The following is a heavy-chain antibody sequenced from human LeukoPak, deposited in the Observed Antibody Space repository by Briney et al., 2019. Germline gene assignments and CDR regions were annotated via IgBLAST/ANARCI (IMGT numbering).Heavy chain of an antibody. CDR2: FDPEDGET. V-gene: IGHV1-24*01. Sequence: ASVKVSCKVSGYTLTELSMHWVRQAPGKGLEWMGGFDPEDGETIYAQKFQGRVTMTEDTSTDTAYMELSSLRSEDTAVYYCARWGADVVVPAAIGMDVWGQGTTVTVSS. CDR3: ARWGADVVVPAAIGMDV. D-gene: IGHD2-2*02. J-gene: IGHJ6*02. CDR1: GYTLTELS.